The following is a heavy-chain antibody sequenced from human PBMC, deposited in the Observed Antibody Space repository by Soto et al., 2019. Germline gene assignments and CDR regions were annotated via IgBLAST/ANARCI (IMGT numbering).Heavy chain of an antibody. V-gene: IGHV1-46*03. CDR3: ASSGFYFWSGYETNWFDP. Sequence: ASVKVSCKASGYTFTSYYMHWVRQAPGQGLEWMGIINPSGGSTSYAQKFQGRVTMTRDTSTSTVYMELSSLRSEDTAVYYCASSGFYFWSGYETNWFDPWGQGTLVTVSS. D-gene: IGHD3-3*01. CDR1: GYTFTSYY. CDR2: INPSGGST. J-gene: IGHJ5*02.